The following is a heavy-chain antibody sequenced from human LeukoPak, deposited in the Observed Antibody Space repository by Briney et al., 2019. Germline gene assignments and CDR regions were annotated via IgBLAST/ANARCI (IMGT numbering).Heavy chain of an antibody. CDR1: GFTFSSYA. CDR3: ARGSDCSSTSCEIGACDY. V-gene: IGHV3-64*01. Sequence: PGGSLRLSCAASGFTFSSYAMHWVRQAPGKGLEYVSAISSNGGSTYYANSVKGRFTISRDNSKNTLYLQMGSLRAEDRAAYYCARGSDCSSTSCEIGACDYWGQGTLVTVSS. CDR2: ISSNGGST. J-gene: IGHJ4*02. D-gene: IGHD2-2*01.